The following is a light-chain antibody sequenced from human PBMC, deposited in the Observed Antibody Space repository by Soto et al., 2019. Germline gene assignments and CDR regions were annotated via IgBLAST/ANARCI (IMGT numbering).Light chain of an antibody. J-gene: IGKJ4*01. CDR2: DSS. Sequence: EIVLTQSPATLSLSPGERATLSCRASQSVSSYLAWYQQKPGQAPRLLIYDSSNRATGIPARFSGSGSGTDFTLTISSLEPEDFAVYYCQQRSNWPLTFSGGTMVEIK. CDR3: QQRSNWPLT. V-gene: IGKV3-11*01. CDR1: QSVSSY.